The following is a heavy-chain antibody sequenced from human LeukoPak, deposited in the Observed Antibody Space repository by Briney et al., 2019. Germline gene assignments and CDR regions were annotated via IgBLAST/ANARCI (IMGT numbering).Heavy chain of an antibody. V-gene: IGHV4-59*01. CDR2: IYYSGST. J-gene: IGHJ4*02. D-gene: IGHD3-10*01. Sequence: SETLSLTCTVSGGSITSYYWSWIRQPPGKGLEWIGYIYYSGSTNYNPSLKSRVTISVDTSKNQFSLKLISVTAADTAVYYCARGLGDYYGSGTHFHRLFVYWGQGTLVTVSS. CDR1: GGSITSYY. CDR3: ARGLGDYYGSGTHFHRLFVY.